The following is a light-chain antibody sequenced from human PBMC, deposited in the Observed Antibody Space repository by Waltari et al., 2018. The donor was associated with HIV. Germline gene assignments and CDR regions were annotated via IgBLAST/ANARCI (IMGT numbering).Light chain of an antibody. CDR2: EGS. Sequence: QSALTQPASVSGSPGQSIPISRPGTRRDVGIYNLVSWYQQYPGKAPKLMIYEGSKRPSGVSNRFSGSKSGNTASLTISGLQTEDEADYYCCSYAGSFVVFGGGTKLTVL. V-gene: IGLV2-23*01. J-gene: IGLJ2*01. CDR1: RRDVGIYNL. CDR3: CSYAGSFVV.